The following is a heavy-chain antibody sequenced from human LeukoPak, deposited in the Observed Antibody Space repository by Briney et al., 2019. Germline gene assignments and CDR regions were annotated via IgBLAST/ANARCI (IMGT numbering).Heavy chain of an antibody. J-gene: IGHJ4*02. CDR1: GYTFTSYG. CDR2: MNPNSGNT. V-gene: IGHV1-8*02. Sequence: ASVKVSCKASGYTFTSYGINWVRQATGQGLEWMGWMNPNSGNTGYAQKFQGRVTMTRNTSISTAYMELSSLRSEDTAVYYCARLVDDSSGHYWFYFDYWGQGTLVTVSS. D-gene: IGHD3-22*01. CDR3: ARLVDDSSGHYWFYFDY.